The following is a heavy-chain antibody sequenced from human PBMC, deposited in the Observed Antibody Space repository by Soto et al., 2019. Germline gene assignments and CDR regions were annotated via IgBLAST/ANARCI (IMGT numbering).Heavy chain of an antibody. V-gene: IGHV4-59*01. CDR1: GGSISSYY. Sequence: SETLSLTCTVSGGSISSYYWSWTRQPPGKGLEWIGYIYYSGSTNYNPSLKSRVTISVDTSKNQFSLKLSSVTAADTAVYYCARAGSYGYFDYWGQGTLVTVSS. CDR2: IYYSGST. J-gene: IGHJ4*02. D-gene: IGHD5-18*01. CDR3: ARAGSYGYFDY.